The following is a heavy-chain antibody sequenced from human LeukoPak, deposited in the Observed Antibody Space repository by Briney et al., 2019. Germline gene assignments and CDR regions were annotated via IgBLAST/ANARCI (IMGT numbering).Heavy chain of an antibody. CDR3: ARAGAVVTFDY. D-gene: IGHD6-19*01. CDR2: INHSGST. Sequence: SETLSLTCAVYGGSFSGYYWSWIRQPPGKGLEWIGEINHSGSTNYNPSLKSRVTISVDTSKNQFSLKLSSVTAADTAVYYCARAGAVVTFDYWGQGTPVTVSS. CDR1: GGSFSGYY. J-gene: IGHJ4*02. V-gene: IGHV4-34*01.